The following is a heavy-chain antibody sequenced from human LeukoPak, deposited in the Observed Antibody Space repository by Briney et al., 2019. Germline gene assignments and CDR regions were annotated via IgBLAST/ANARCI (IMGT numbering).Heavy chain of an antibody. CDR3: ARDGDSSALDAFDI. J-gene: IGHJ3*02. CDR2: ISSSGSII. Sequence: PGGSLRLSCAASGFSFSSYEMNWVRQAPGKGLEWGSYISSSGSIIYYADSVKGRFTISRDNAKNSLSLQMNSLRAEDTAVYYCARDGDSSALDAFDIRGQGTMVTVSS. CDR1: GFSFSSYE. V-gene: IGHV3-48*03. D-gene: IGHD3-22*01.